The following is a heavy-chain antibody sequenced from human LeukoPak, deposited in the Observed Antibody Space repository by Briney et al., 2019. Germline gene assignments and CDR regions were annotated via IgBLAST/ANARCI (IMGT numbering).Heavy chain of an antibody. CDR2: IYSNAST. D-gene: IGHD6-13*01. V-gene: IGHV4-59*01. Sequence: PSETLSLTCTVSGGSISSYYWSWIRQPPRKGLEWVGYIYSNASTNYPPSLKSRVTISVATSTNQFSLKLSSVTAADTAVYYCARGPGGIAAAGYYFDYWGQGTLVTVSS. CDR3: ARGPGGIAAAGYYFDY. J-gene: IGHJ4*02. CDR1: GGSISSYY.